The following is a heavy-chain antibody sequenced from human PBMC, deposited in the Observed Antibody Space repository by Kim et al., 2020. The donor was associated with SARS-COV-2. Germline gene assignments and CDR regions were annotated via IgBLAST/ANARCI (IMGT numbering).Heavy chain of an antibody. J-gene: IGHJ5*02. CDR2: INHSGST. D-gene: IGHD3-10*01. CDR1: GGSFSGYY. Sequence: SETLSLTCAVYGGSFSGYYWSWIRQPPGKGLEWIGEINHSGSTNYNPSLKSRVTISVDTSKNQFSLKLSSVTAADTAVYYCARAPVYVSGSYYWFDPWG. CDR3: ARAPVYVSGSYYWFDP. V-gene: IGHV4-34*01.